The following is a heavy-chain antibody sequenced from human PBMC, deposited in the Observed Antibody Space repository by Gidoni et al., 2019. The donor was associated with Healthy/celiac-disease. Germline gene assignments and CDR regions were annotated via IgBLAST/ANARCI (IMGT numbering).Heavy chain of an antibody. CDR1: GFPFSSYA. Sequence: QVQLVESGGGVLQPGRSLRLPCAASGFPFSSYATHLFRQAAGKGLEWVAVISYDGRNKDYADSVKGRFTISRDNSKNTLYLQMNSLRAEDTAVYYCARDAQYYDFWSGFRDHYGMDVWGQGTTVTVSS. V-gene: IGHV3-30*04. CDR3: ARDAQYYDFWSGFRDHYGMDV. CDR2: ISYDGRNK. D-gene: IGHD3-3*01. J-gene: IGHJ6*02.